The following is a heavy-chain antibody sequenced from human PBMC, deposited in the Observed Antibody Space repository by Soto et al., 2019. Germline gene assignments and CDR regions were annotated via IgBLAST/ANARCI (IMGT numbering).Heavy chain of an antibody. V-gene: IGHV1-18*01. CDR1: GYTFTNYG. D-gene: IGHD6-13*01. CDR2: INTYNGNT. J-gene: IGHJ4*02. Sequence: QVQLVQSGGEVKKPGASVKVSCKASGYTFTNYGVNWVRQAPGQGLEWMGWINTYNGNTNYAQRLQGRVTLTTDTSTRTAHMELRSLTSDDTAVYYCARGSSPVDFDYWGQGTLVTVSS. CDR3: ARGSSPVDFDY.